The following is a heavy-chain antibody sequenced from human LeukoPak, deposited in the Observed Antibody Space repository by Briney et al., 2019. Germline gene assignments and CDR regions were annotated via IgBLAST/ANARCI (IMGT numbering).Heavy chain of an antibody. V-gene: IGHV4-39*01. CDR2: VYYTGST. J-gene: IGHJ4*02. D-gene: IGHD3-9*01. CDR3: ARLTKGRYFDYIFAF. CDR1: GAPLRDCFSY. Sequence: SETPYPTRNSSGAPLRDCFSYLGWVRPPPGEGLKRGANVYYTGSTYYNPSLKSRVTMSVDTSRNQFSLKMTSVTAADTAIYYCARLTKGRYFDYIFAFWGQGILVTVSS.